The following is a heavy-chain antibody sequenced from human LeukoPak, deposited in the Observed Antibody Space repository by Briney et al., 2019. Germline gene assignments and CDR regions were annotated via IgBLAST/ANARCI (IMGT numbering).Heavy chain of an antibody. CDR1: VYTFTSYY. CDR2: INPSGGST. Sequence: GASVKVSCNASVYTFTSYYMHWVRQAPGQGLEWMGIINPSGGSTSYAQKCQGRVTMTRDTSTSTVYMELSSLRSEDTAVYYCARGSANWFDPWGQGTLVTVSS. V-gene: IGHV1-46*01. CDR3: ARGSANWFDP. D-gene: IGHD6-19*01. J-gene: IGHJ5*02.